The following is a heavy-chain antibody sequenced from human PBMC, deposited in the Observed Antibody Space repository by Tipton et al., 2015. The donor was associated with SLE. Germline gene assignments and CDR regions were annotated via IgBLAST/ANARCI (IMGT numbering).Heavy chain of an antibody. Sequence: SLRLSCAASGFTFSIYAMTWVRQAPGRGLEWVANIRHDGGDKHYVDSVKGRFTISRDDAKNSLSLQMNDLRADDTAVYYCAKTEGQWLPGIYGMDVWGQGTMVAVSS. CDR1: GFTFSIYA. CDR2: IRHDGGDK. V-gene: IGHV3-7*01. J-gene: IGHJ6*02. D-gene: IGHD6-19*01. CDR3: AKTEGQWLPGIYGMDV.